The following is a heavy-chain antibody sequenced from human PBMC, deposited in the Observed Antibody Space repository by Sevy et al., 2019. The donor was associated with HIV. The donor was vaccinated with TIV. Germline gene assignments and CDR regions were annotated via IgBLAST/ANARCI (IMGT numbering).Heavy chain of an antibody. J-gene: IGHJ4*02. CDR3: ARDRQEGYFDY. CDR2: IGPYTGNT. CDR1: GYTFNIYG. Sequence: ASVKVSCKATGYTFNIYGISWVRQAPGQGLEWMGWIGPYTGNTNYAQKLQGRVTMTTDTSTSTAYMDLRSLRSDDTAVYYCARDRQEGYFDYWGQGTLVTVSS. V-gene: IGHV1-18*01.